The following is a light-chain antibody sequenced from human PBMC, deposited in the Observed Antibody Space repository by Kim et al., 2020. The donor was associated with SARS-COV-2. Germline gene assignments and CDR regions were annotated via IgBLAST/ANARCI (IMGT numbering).Light chain of an antibody. CDR3: QTYNTAPDT. CDR2: AAS. J-gene: IGKJ4*01. Sequence: ASVGDRVTITCRASQGISSYLAWYQQKPGKAPRLLIYAASTLPSGVPSRFSGSGSGTDFTLTISSLRPEDAASYYCQTYNTAPDTFGGGTKVEIK. V-gene: IGKV1-27*01. CDR1: QGISSY.